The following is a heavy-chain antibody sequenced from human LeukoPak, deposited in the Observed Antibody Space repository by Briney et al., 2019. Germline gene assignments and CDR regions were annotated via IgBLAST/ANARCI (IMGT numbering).Heavy chain of an antibody. Sequence: ASVKVSCKASGYTFTTYGISWVRQAPGRGLEWVGWISGYSGNTNYAQNVQGRVNMTTDTSTSTAYMELRSLTSDDTAVYYCARSTFCADDCPNWFDPWGQGTLATVSS. V-gene: IGHV1-18*01. D-gene: IGHD2-21*02. CDR3: ARSTFCADDCPNWFDP. CDR1: GYTFTTYG. CDR2: ISGYSGNT. J-gene: IGHJ5*02.